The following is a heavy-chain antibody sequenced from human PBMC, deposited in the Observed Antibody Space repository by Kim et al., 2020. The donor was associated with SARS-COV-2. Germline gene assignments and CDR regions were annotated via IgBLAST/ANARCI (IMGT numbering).Heavy chain of an antibody. Sequence: SETLSLTCTVSGGSISSGGYYWSWIRQHPGKDLEWIGYINYSGSTYYNPSLKSRVTITVDTSKNQFSLKLSSVTAADTAVYYCARQGGGSGRYMADYWGQATLPTDS. CDR1: GGSISSGGYY. J-gene: IGHJ4*02. V-gene: IGHV4-31*03. CDR3: ARQGGGSGRYMADY. CDR2: INYSGST. D-gene: IGHD3-10*01.